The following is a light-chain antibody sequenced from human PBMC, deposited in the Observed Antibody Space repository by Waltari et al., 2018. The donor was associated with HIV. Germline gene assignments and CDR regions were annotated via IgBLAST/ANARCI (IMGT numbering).Light chain of an antibody. V-gene: IGLV6-57*04. J-gene: IGLJ2*01. Sequence: FMLTQPHSVSESPVKTVTISCTRSSGSIARKYVQWYQQRPGSAPTTVIYEDNQRPPGVPDRFSGSIDSSSNSASLTISGLKTEDEADYYCQSSDQNNQGVFGGGTKLTVL. CDR1: SGSIARKY. CDR2: EDN. CDR3: QSSDQNNQGV.